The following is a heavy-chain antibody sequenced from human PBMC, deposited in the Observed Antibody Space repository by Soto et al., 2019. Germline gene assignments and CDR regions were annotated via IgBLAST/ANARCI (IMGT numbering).Heavy chain of an antibody. J-gene: IGHJ6*02. CDR2: ISYDGSNK. D-gene: IGHD3-22*01. CDR3: AKDQGGYYDSSGYSYGMDV. Sequence: QVQVVESGGGVVQPGRSLRLSCAASGFTFSSYGMHWVRQAPGKGLEWVAVISYDGSNKYYADSVKGRFTISRDNSKNTLYLQMNSLRAEDTAVYYCAKDQGGYYDSSGYSYGMDVWGQGTTVTVSS. V-gene: IGHV3-30*18. CDR1: GFTFSSYG.